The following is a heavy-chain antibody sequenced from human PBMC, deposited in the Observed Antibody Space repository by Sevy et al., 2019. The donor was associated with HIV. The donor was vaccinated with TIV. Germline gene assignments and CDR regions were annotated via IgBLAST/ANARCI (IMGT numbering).Heavy chain of an antibody. D-gene: IGHD6-19*01. Sequence: GGSLRLSCAASGFTFSSYSMNWVRQAPGKELEWVSSITSSSTYIYYADSVKGRFTISRDNAVNSMYLQMNSLRAEDTAVYYCARENTSGWYGFDYWGQGTLVTVSS. J-gene: IGHJ4*02. CDR3: ARENTSGWYGFDY. CDR1: GFTFSSYS. V-gene: IGHV3-21*01. CDR2: ITSSSTYI.